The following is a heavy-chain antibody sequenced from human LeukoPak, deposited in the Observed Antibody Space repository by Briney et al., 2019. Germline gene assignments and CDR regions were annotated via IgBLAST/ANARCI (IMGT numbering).Heavy chain of an antibody. Sequence: ASVKVSCKASGYTFTNYGITWVRQAPGQGLEWMGWISAFDGNTNYAQRLQGRVTMTTDTSSSTAYMELRSLRSDDTAVYYCAGVDCSGGSCYGGLDYWGQGTLVTVSS. J-gene: IGHJ4*02. V-gene: IGHV1-18*01. CDR3: AGVDCSGGSCYGGLDY. CDR1: GYTFTNYG. D-gene: IGHD2-15*01. CDR2: ISAFDGNT.